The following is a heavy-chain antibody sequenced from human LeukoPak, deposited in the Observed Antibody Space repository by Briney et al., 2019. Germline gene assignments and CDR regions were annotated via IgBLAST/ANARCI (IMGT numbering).Heavy chain of an antibody. CDR2: ISGSGGST. CDR1: GFTFSSYA. J-gene: IGHJ4*02. Sequence: GGSLRLSCAASGFTFSSYAMSWVRQAPGKGLEWVSAISGSGGSTYYADSVKGRFTISRDNSKNTLYLQMNSLRAEGTAVYYCAKSYDFWSGYLGYWGQGTLVTVSS. D-gene: IGHD3-3*01. V-gene: IGHV3-23*01. CDR3: AKSYDFWSGYLGY.